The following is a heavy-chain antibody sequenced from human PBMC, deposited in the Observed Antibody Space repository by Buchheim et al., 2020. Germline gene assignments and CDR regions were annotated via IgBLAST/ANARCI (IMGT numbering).Heavy chain of an antibody. CDR3: ARDYYDSSGYYPHFDY. Sequence: QVQLVESGGGVVQPGRSLRLSCAASGFTFSSYAMHWVRQAPGKGLEWVAVISYDGSNKYYADSVKGRFTISRENSKKKLYLQMNSLRAEDTAVYYCARDYYDSSGYYPHFDYWGQGTL. CDR2: ISYDGSNK. D-gene: IGHD3-22*01. V-gene: IGHV3-30-3*01. J-gene: IGHJ4*02. CDR1: GFTFSSYA.